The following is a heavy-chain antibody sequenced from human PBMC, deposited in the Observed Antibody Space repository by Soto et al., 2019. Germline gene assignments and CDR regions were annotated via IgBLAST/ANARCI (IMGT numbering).Heavy chain of an antibody. CDR2: ISSSSTYI. Sequence: EVQLVESGGGLVQPGGSLRLSCAASGFSFSSYNMYWVRQAPGKGLEWVSSISSSSTYIFYADSVKGRFTVSRDDAKTSLYLQMNSLRAEDTAMYYCASEGNWGQGTLVTVSS. J-gene: IGHJ4*02. CDR1: GFSFSSYN. CDR3: ASEGN. D-gene: IGHD3-10*01. V-gene: IGHV3-21*06.